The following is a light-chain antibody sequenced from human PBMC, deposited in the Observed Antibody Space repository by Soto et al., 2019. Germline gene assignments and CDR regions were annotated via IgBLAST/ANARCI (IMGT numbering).Light chain of an antibody. CDR1: NRDVDSYYL. J-gene: IGLJ3*02. V-gene: IGLV2-23*01. CDR3: CSYAGDNTWV. Sequence: QSAVTQPASVSGSPGQSVTISCTGTNRDVDSYYLVSWYQQPPGKAPKLILYEGNKRPSGVSHRFSASKSGNTASLTISGLQVEDEATYFCCSYAGDNTWVFGGGTKLTVL. CDR2: EGN.